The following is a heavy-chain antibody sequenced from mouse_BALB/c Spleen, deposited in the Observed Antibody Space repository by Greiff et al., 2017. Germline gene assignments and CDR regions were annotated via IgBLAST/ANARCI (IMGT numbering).Heavy chain of an antibody. J-gene: IGHJ1*01. CDR3: AREPYGKERYFDV. CDR1: GYTFTSYV. D-gene: IGHD2-1*01. Sequence: VQLKESGPELVKPGASVKMSCKASGYTFTSYVMHWVKQKPGQGLEWIGYINPYNDGTKYNEKFKGKATLTSDKSSSTAYMELSSLTSEDSAVYYCAREPYGKERYFDVWGAGTTVTVSS. CDR2: INPYNDGT. V-gene: IGHV1-14*01.